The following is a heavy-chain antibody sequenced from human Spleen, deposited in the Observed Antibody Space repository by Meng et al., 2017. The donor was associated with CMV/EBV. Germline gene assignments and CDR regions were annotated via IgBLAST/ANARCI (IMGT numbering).Heavy chain of an antibody. CDR1: GYTFSSYF. Sequence: KVFCNASGYTFSSYFLYWVRQAPGQGLEWMGRINPHSGGTDYAHKFQGRVTMTRDTSISTAYMELFRLRSGDTAVYYCARSLTDFDYWGQGTLVTVSS. CDR3: ARSLTDFDY. D-gene: IGHD4/OR15-4a*01. CDR2: INPHSGGT. J-gene: IGHJ4*02. V-gene: IGHV1-2*06.